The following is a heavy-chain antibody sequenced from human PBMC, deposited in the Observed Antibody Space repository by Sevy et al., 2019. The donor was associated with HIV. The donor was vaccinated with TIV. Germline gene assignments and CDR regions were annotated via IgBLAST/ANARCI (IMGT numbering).Heavy chain of an antibody. CDR3: ARVHGDYTYFDY. CDR1: GGSISSHY. Sequence: SETLSLTCTVSGGSISSHYWSWIRQPAGKGLEWIGRIFASGSTNYNPPLKSRVSMSIDTSKKQFSLKLTSVTAADTSVYYCARVHGDYTYFDYWGQGTLVTVSS. CDR2: IFASGST. D-gene: IGHD4-17*01. J-gene: IGHJ4*02. V-gene: IGHV4-4*07.